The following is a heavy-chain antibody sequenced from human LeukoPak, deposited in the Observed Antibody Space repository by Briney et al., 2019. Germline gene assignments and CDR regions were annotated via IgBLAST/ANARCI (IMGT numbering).Heavy chain of an antibody. CDR2: ISSSGSTI. J-gene: IGHJ4*02. CDR1: GLTFSDYY. CDR3: AETQYYYDSSGHYENYYFVY. Sequence: GGSLRLSCGASGLTFSDYYMSWIRQAPGKGLEWVSDISSSGSTIYYADSVKGRFTISRDNAKNSLYLQMNSLRAEDTAVYYCAETQYYYDSSGHYENYYFVYWGQGTLVTVSS. V-gene: IGHV3-11*04. D-gene: IGHD3-22*01.